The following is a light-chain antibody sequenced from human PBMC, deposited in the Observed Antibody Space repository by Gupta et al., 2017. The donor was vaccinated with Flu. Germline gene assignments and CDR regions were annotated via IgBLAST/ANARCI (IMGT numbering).Light chain of an antibody. CDR2: AAS. CDR1: QGISTW. V-gene: IGKV1-12*01. Sequence: PACGSASVGDRVTITWRASQGISTWLAWFQQKPGKAPKVLIYAASRLQSGVPSRFSGSGSGTDFTLTISSRQPEDFATYYCQQANSFPLSFGGGTKVEVK. J-gene: IGKJ4*01. CDR3: QQANSFPLS.